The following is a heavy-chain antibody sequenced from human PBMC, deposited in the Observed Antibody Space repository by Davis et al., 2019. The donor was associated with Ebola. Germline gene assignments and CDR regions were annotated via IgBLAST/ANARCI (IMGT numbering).Heavy chain of an antibody. Sequence: GESLKISCKGSGYSFTSYWIGWVRQLPGKGLEWMGIIYPGDSDTRYSPSFQGQVTISADKSISTAYLQWSSLKASDTAMYYCARQRSLVGAASDYWGQGTLVTVSS. D-gene: IGHD1-26*01. CDR2: IYPGDSDT. CDR1: GYSFTSYW. V-gene: IGHV5-51*01. J-gene: IGHJ4*02. CDR3: ARQRSLVGAASDY.